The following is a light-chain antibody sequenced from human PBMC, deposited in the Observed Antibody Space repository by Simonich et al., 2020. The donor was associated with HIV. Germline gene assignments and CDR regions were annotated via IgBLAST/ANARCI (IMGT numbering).Light chain of an antibody. CDR1: QRVLYSSNNKNY. V-gene: IGKV4-1*01. J-gene: IGKJ1*01. CDR3: QQYYTTPPT. Sequence: DIVMTQSPDSLAVSLGERATINCKSSQRVLYSSNNKNYLAWYQNKPEQPPKLLIYWESTRESGVPDRFSGSGSGTDFTLTISSLQAEDVAVYYCQQYYTTPPTFGQGTKVEIK. CDR2: WES.